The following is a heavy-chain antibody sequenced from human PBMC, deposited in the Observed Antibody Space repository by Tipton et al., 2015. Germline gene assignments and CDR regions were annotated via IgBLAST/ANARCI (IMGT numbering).Heavy chain of an antibody. CDR2: IYYTGNT. Sequence: TLSLTCTVSGGSVSSGSYYWSWIRQPPGKGLEWIGYIYYTGNTNYNPSLKSRVTISVDTSKNEFSLNLSSVTAADTAVYYCASYDYSNMNLDYWGQGTLVTVSS. CDR3: ASYDYSNMNLDY. D-gene: IGHD4-11*01. CDR1: GGSVSSGSYY. V-gene: IGHV4-61*01. J-gene: IGHJ4*02.